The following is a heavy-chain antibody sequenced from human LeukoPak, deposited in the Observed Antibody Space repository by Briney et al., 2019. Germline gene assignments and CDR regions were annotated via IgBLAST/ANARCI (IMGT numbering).Heavy chain of an antibody. J-gene: IGHJ4*02. Sequence: ASVTVSCTASGYTFTIYDINWVRQATGQGLEWMGWMNPNSGNTGYSQNFQGRVTMTRNTSISKAYMEMSSLRSEDTAVYYCASLGDYSSGWYRDYWGQGTLVTVSS. CDR1: GYTFTIYD. CDR2: MNPNSGNT. CDR3: ASLGDYSSGWYRDY. D-gene: IGHD6-19*01. V-gene: IGHV1-8*01.